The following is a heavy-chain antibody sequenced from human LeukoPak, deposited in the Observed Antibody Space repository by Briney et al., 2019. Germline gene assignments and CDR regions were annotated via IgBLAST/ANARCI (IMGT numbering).Heavy chain of an antibody. J-gene: IGHJ6*03. V-gene: IGHV4-39*01. CDR1: GASISGSGYY. CDR2: IYYTGST. CDR3: ARTYYYGIGGGYYYMDV. Sequence: SETLSLTCAVSGASISGSGYYLGWIRQPPGKGLEWIGNIYYTGSTYYNASLQSRVTISIDTSKNQFSLKLSSVTAADTAVYYCARTYYYGIGGGYYYMDVWGKGTTVTISS. D-gene: IGHD3-10*01.